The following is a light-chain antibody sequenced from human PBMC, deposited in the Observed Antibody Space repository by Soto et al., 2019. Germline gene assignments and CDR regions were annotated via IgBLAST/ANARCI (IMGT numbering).Light chain of an antibody. V-gene: IGKV3-11*01. CDR3: QQHSPWPPWT. CDR2: GAS. Sequence: EMVFTQSPGTLSLSPGSRATLSCSASETVRTFVDWYQQNPGQAPRLLIDGASNRATGIPARCSGSGSRTDFTLTISNLEPEDFAVYYCQQHSPWPPWTFGQGTKVDIK. J-gene: IGKJ1*01. CDR1: ETVRTF.